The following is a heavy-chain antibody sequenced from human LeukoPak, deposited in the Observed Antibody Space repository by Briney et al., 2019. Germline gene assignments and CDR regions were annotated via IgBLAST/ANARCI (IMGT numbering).Heavy chain of an antibody. CDR1: GFTLSSYT. CDR3: AEIAAVDY. Sequence: GGSLRLSCAASGFTLSSYTMSWVCHSPEKRLEWGSAISGSGGSTYYADSAKGRFTISRDNSKNTLYLQMNSLRAEDTAVYYCAEIAAVDYWGQGTLVTVSS. CDR2: ISGSGGST. D-gene: IGHD6-13*01. J-gene: IGHJ4*02. V-gene: IGHV3-23*01.